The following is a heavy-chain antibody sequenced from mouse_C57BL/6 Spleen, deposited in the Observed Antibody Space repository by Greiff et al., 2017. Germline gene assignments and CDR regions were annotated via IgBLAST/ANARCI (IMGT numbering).Heavy chain of an antibody. V-gene: IGHV2-6*01. CDR2: IWGVGST. J-gene: IGHJ4*01. Sequence: QVQLKESGPGLVAPSQSLSITCTVSGFSLTSYGVGWVRQSPGKGLEWLGVIWGVGSTNYNSALQSRLSISKDKSKSKVFLKMNILQTDDTAMYYCASHSKGAMDYWGQGTSVTVSA. D-gene: IGHD2-5*01. CDR1: GFSLTSYG. CDR3: ASHSKGAMDY.